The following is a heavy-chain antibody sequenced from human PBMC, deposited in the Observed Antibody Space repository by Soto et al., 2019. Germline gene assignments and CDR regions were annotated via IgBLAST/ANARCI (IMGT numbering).Heavy chain of an antibody. Sequence: QVQLVQSGAEVKKPGSSVKGSCKASGGTFSSYAISWVRQAPGQGLEWMGGIIPIFGTANYAQKFQGRVPITADECTSTAYLGLSSRRSEDTAVYYCARGGEGYIVVVPADMPDWLDPWGQGTLVTVSS. V-gene: IGHV1-69*01. CDR3: ARGGEGYIVVVPADMPDWLDP. D-gene: IGHD2-2*01. J-gene: IGHJ5*02. CDR2: IIPIFGTA. CDR1: GGTFSSYA.